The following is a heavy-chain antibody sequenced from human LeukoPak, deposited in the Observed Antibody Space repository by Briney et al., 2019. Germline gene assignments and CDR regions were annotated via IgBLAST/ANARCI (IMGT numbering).Heavy chain of an antibody. CDR3: ARGSSNIAARNNYFDP. D-gene: IGHD6-6*01. Sequence: GGSLRLSCAASGFTFSSYSMNWARQAPGKGLEWVSSISTSSSYIYYADSVKGRFTVSRDNARKSLYLQMNSLRAEDTAVYYCARGSSNIAARNNYFDPWGQGTLVTVSS. V-gene: IGHV3-21*01. CDR1: GFTFSSYS. CDR2: ISTSSSYI. J-gene: IGHJ5*02.